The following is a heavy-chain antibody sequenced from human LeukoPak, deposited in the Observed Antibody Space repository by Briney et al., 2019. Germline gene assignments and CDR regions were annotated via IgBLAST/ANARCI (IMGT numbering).Heavy chain of an antibody. CDR3: ARDYPPADY. CDR2: IYYSGST. CDR1: GGSISSYY. V-gene: IGHV4-59*12. Sequence: PSETLSLTCTVSGGSISSYYWSWIRQPPGKGLEWIGYIYYSGSTNYNPSLRSRVTMSVDTSKNQFSLKMNSVTAADTAVYYCARDYPPADYWGQGTLVTVS. J-gene: IGHJ4*02.